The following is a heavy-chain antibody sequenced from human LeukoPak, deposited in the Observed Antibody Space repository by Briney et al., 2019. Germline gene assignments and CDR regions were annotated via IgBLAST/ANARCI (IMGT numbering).Heavy chain of an antibody. V-gene: IGHV3-30*02. CDR3: AKDHSGWYGSWVQH. CDR1: GFTFSSYG. J-gene: IGHJ1*01. Sequence: GGSLRLSCAASGFTFSSYGMHWVRQAPGKGLEWVAFIRYDGSNKYYADSVKGRFTISRDNSKNTLYLQMNSLRAEDTAVYYCAKDHSGWYGSWVQHWGQGTLVTVSS. CDR2: IRYDGSNK. D-gene: IGHD6-19*01.